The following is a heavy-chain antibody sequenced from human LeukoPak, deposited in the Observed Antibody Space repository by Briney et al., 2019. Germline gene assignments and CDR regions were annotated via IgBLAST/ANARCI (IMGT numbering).Heavy chain of an antibody. CDR2: INPNSGGT. J-gene: IGHJ6*02. Sequence: ASVKVSCKASGYTFTGYYMHWVRQAPGQGLEWMGWINPNSGGTNYAQKFQGWVTMTRDTSISTAYMELSRLRSDDTAVYYCARDLMTTETPPPYSGMAVWAQGTTVPVSS. CDR1: GYTFTGYY. D-gene: IGHD4-11*01. CDR3: ARDLMTTETPPPYSGMAV. V-gene: IGHV1-2*04.